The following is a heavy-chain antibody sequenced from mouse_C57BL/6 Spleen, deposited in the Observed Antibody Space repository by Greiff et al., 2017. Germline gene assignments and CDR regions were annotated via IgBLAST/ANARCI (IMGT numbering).Heavy chain of an antibody. D-gene: IGHD2-5*01. J-gene: IGHJ4*01. Sequence: VMLVESGPELVKPGASVKISCKASGYAFSSSWMNWVKQRPGKGLEWIGRIYPGDGDTNYNGKFKGKATLTADKSSSTAYMQLSSLTSEDSAVYICARYSDSNYHYAMDYWGQGTTVTVSS. CDR2: IYPGDGDT. CDR3: ARYSDSNYHYAMDY. CDR1: GYAFSSSW. V-gene: IGHV1-82*01.